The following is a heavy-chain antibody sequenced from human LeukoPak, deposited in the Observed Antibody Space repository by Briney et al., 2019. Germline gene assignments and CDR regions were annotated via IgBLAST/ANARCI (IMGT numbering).Heavy chain of an antibody. CDR2: IHYSGST. CDR3: ARLGALGY. D-gene: IGHD1-26*01. Sequence: SETLSLTCTVSGGSISSSSYYWGWIRQPPGKGLEWIGSIHYSGSTNYNPSLKSRVTISVDTSKNQFSLKLSSVTAADTAVYYCARLGALGYWGQGTLVTVSS. J-gene: IGHJ4*02. V-gene: IGHV4-39*07. CDR1: GGSISSSSYY.